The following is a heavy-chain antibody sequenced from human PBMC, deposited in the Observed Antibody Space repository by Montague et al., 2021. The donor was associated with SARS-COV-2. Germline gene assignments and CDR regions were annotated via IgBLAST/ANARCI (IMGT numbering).Heavy chain of an antibody. V-gene: IGHV4-31*03. J-gene: IGHJ3*02. Sequence: TLSLTCTVSGGSISSGGYYWSWIRQRPGKGLYGIGYIYYSGSTYYNPSLKSRVTISVDTSKNQFSLKLSSVTAADTAVYYCARDTGISGAFDIWGQGTMVTVSS. CDR2: IYYSGST. CDR1: GGSISSGGYY. D-gene: IGHD2-15*01. CDR3: ARDTGISGAFDI.